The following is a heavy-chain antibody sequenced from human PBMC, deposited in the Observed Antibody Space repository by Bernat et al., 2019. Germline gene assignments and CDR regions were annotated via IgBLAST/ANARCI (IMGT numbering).Heavy chain of an antibody. D-gene: IGHD4-23*01. CDR3: AKDLREGGTSRYFDY. J-gene: IGHJ4*02. V-gene: IGHV3-30*18. CDR2: ISYDGSNK. CDR1: GFTFSSYG. Sequence: QVQLVESGGGVVQSGRSLRLSCATSGFTFSSYGMHWVRQAPGKGLEWVAVISYDGSNKYYADSVKGRFTISRDNSKNTLYLQMNSLRAEDTAVYYCAKDLREGGTSRYFDYWGQGTLVTVSS.